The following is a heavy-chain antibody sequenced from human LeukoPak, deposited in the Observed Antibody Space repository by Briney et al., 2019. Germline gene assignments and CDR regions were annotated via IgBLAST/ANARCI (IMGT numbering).Heavy chain of an antibody. CDR3: ARTKYNEMRPDVFDI. CDR1: GDSISSRGFY. CDR2: VYYSGST. V-gene: IGHV4-39*01. J-gene: IGHJ3*02. Sequence: SETLSLTCNVSGDSISSRGFYWGWLRQSPGKGLEWIGYVYYSGSTYYNPSLRSRVTISVDMSKRQFSLEVRSVSAADTAVYYCARTKYNEMRPDVFDIWGQGRKVTVSS. D-gene: IGHD1-14*01.